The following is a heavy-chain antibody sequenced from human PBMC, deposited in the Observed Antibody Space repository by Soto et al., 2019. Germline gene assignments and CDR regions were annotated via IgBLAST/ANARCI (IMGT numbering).Heavy chain of an antibody. Sequence: EVQVVESGGGSVQPGGSLRLSCTVSGFPFSGYLMDWVRQAPGKGLEWVANINHDGSEMYYGDSVKGRVTISRDNAKNSLYLQMNSLRVEDTAVYYCARGLVDMWGQGTMVTVSS. D-gene: IGHD3-10*01. CDR1: GFPFSGYL. CDR3: ARGLVDM. J-gene: IGHJ3*02. CDR2: INHDGSEM. V-gene: IGHV3-7*05.